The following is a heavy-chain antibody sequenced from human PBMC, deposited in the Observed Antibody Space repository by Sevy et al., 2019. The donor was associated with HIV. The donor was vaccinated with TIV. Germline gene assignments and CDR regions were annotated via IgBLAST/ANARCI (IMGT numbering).Heavy chain of an antibody. Sequence: GGSLRLSCAASGFTFSRYAMSWVRQAPGKGLEWDSAISGSGGSTYYADSVKGRFTISRDNSKNTLYLQMNSLRAEDTAVYYCAKGINVSYLQKRYFDYWGQGTLVTVSS. J-gene: IGHJ4*02. V-gene: IGHV3-23*01. CDR3: AKGINVSYLQKRYFDY. CDR2: ISGSGGST. D-gene: IGHD2-8*01. CDR1: GFTFSRYA.